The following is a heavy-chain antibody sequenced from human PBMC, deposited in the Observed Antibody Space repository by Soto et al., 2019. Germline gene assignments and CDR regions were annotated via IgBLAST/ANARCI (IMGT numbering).Heavy chain of an antibody. CDR2: IYYSGST. Sequence: QVQLQESGPGLVKPSETLSLTCTVSGGSISSYYWSWILQPPGKGLEWIGYIYYSGSTNYNPSLKSRVTISVDTSKNQFALKLSSVTAADTAVYYCASSNIAAAGFYYYGMDVWGGGTTVTVSS. J-gene: IGHJ6*04. D-gene: IGHD6-13*01. CDR3: ASSNIAAAGFYYYGMDV. V-gene: IGHV4-59*01. CDR1: GGSISSYY.